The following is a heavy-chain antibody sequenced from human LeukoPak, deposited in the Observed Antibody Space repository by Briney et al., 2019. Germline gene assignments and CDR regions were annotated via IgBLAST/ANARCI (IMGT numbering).Heavy chain of an antibody. CDR1: GFTFSSYA. CDR2: ISSSGAST. J-gene: IGHJ6*03. V-gene: IGHV3-23*01. D-gene: IGHD6-6*01. Sequence: PGGSLRLSCAASGFTFSSYAMSWVRQAPGKGLEWVSAISSSGASTYYADSVKGRFTISRDNSKNTLYLQMNSLRAEDTAVYYCAKVTSSSPFYYYYMDVWGKGTTVTVSS. CDR3: AKVTSSSPFYYYYMDV.